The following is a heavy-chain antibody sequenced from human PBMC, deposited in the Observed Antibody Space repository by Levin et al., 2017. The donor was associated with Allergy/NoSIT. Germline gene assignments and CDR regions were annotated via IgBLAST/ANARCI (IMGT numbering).Heavy chain of an antibody. CDR3: ATLPRPARPRRDFDY. Sequence: PSETLSLTCAVYGGSFSGYYWSWIRQPPGKGLEWIGEINHSGSTNYNPSLKSRVTISVDTSKNQFSLKLSSVTAADTAVYYCATLPRPARPRRDFDYWGQGTLVTVSS. V-gene: IGHV4-34*01. CDR2: INHSGST. CDR1: GGSFSGYY. D-gene: IGHD2-2*01. J-gene: IGHJ4*02.